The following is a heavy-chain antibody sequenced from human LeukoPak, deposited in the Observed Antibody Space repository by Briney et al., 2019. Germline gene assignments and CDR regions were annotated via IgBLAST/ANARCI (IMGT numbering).Heavy chain of an antibody. D-gene: IGHD4-17*01. CDR1: GGSISSYY. J-gene: IGHJ4*02. CDR3: ARARSTFGDSNPSDFDY. CDR2: IYYSGST. Sequence: SETLSLTCTVSGGSISSYYWSWIRQPPGKGLERIGYIYYSGSTNYNPSLKSRVTISVDTSKNQFSLKLSSVTAADTAVYYCARARSTFGDSNPSDFDYWGQGTLVTVSS. V-gene: IGHV4-59*01.